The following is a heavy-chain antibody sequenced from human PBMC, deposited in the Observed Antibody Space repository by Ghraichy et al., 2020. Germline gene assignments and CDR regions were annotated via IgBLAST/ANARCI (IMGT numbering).Heavy chain of an antibody. J-gene: IGHJ3*02. CDR1: GFTFSRYG. Sequence: GGSLRLSCAASGFTFSRYGMHWVRQAPGKGLEWMAFIKNDGSNKYYEDSVKGRFTISRDNSKNTLYLQMNSLRPEDTAVYYCVKARNIVVGTASPNDASDIWGQGTLVTVSS. CDR2: IKNDGSNK. CDR3: VKARNIVVGTASPNDASDI. D-gene: IGHD2-21*02. V-gene: IGHV3-30*02.